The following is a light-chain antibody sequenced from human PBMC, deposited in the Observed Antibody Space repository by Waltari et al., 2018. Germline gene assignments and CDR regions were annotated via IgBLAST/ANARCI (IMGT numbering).Light chain of an antibody. CDR3: SSRDMSGNVI. Sequence: SFELTQDPAVSVALGQTVRITCQGDILRLFYANWCRQKPGQAPELVIYGKNNRPSGIPDRFSASSSGTTTSLTITGAQAEDEADYFCSSRDMSGNVIFGGGTELTVL. V-gene: IGLV3-19*01. CDR1: ILRLFY. CDR2: GKN. J-gene: IGLJ2*01.